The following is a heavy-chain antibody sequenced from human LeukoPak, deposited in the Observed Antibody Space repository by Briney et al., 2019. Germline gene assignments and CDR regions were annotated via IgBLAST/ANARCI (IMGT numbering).Heavy chain of an antibody. D-gene: IGHD3-10*01. CDR3: ARDGSGSYYNPTFDY. CDR1: GFTSSSYA. CDR2: ISYDGSNK. Sequence: GGSLRLSCAASGFTSSSYAMHWVRQAPGKGLEWVAVISYDGSNKYYADSVKGRFTISRDNSKNTLHLQMNSLRAEDTAVYYCARDGSGSYYNPTFDYWGQGTLVTVSS. J-gene: IGHJ4*02. V-gene: IGHV3-30*04.